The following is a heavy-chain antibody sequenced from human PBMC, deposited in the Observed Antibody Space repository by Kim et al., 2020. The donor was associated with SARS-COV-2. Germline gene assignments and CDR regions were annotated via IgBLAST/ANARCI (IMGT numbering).Heavy chain of an antibody. V-gene: IGHV1-2*02. J-gene: IGHJ4*02. D-gene: IGHD1-1*01. Sequence: GKNYAQKFQGRVTMTRDTSISTAYMELSRLRSDDTAVYYCATTKGYYFDYWGQGTLVTVSS. CDR3: ATTKGYYFDY. CDR2: GK.